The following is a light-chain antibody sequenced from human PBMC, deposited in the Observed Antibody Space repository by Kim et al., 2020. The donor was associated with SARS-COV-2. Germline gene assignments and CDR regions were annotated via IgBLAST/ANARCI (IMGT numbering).Light chain of an antibody. CDR2: DAS. J-gene: IGKJ2*01. CDR3: QQRSNWPYT. Sequence: SVAPGERATLSGRASQSVSSNLAWYQQKPGQAPRLLIYDASSRATGIPARFSGSGSGTDFTLTISSLEPEDFAVYYCQQRSNWPYTFGQGTKLEIK. CDR1: QSVSSN. V-gene: IGKV3-11*01.